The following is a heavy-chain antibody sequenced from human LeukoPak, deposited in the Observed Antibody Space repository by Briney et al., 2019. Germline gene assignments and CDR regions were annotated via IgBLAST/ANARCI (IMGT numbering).Heavy chain of an antibody. V-gene: IGHV4-34*01. CDR3: AGDSSGYYYSSTDIDAFDI. D-gene: IGHD3-22*01. CDR1: GGSFCGFY. Sequence: SETPFLTCAVSGGSFCGFYWRWFRQPPAEGVVWCGEINHSGSTNYNPSLKSRVTISVDTSKNQFSLKLSSVTAADTAVYYCAGDSSGYYYSSTDIDAFDIWGQGTMVTVSS. CDR2: INHSGST. J-gene: IGHJ3*02.